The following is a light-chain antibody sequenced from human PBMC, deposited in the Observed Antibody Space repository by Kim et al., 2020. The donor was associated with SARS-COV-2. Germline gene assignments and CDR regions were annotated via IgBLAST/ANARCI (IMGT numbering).Light chain of an antibody. V-gene: IGLV1-47*01. J-gene: IGLJ3*02. Sequence: GQGVTISVSGSSSNSGGNYVYWYQHLPGTAPKLLLYRSNQRPSGVPDRFSGSKSGTSASLAISGLRSEDEAEYYCATWDDRLIGWVFGGGTKVTVL. CDR1: SSNSGGNY. CDR2: RSN. CDR3: ATWDDRLIGWV.